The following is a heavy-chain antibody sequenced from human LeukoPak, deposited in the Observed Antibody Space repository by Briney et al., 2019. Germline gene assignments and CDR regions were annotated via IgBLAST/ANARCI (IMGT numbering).Heavy chain of an antibody. Sequence: ASVKVSCKASGYTFTGYYMHWVRQAPGQGLEWMGWINPNSGGTNYAQKFQGRVTMTRDTSTSTAYMELRSLRSDDTAVYYCASGDVTVTNNFDFWGQGTLVTVSS. D-gene: IGHD4-17*01. CDR3: ASGDVTVTNNFDF. CDR2: INPNSGGT. CDR1: GYTFTGYY. J-gene: IGHJ4*02. V-gene: IGHV1-2*02.